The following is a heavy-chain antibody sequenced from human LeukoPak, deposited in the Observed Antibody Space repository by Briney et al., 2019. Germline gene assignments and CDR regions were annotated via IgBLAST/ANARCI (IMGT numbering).Heavy chain of an antibody. D-gene: IGHD1-1*01. CDR2: ISSNGGST. Sequence: GGSLRLSCSASGFTFSSYAMHWVRQAPGKGLEYVSAISSNGGSTYYADSVKGRFTISRDDSKNTLYLQMSSLRAEDTAVYYCVTGTTGTDFDYWGQGTLVTVSS. J-gene: IGHJ4*02. V-gene: IGHV3-64D*06. CDR1: GFTFSSYA. CDR3: VTGTTGTDFDY.